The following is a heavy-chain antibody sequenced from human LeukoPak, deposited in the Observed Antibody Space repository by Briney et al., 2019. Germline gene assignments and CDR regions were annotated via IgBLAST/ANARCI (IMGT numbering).Heavy chain of an antibody. CDR1: GASISSSY. D-gene: IGHD3-10*01. V-gene: IGHV4-4*09. CDR3: ARLQSYGSGRSYYMDV. CDR2: IYTSGNT. J-gene: IGHJ6*03. Sequence: SETLSLTCTVSGASISSSYWSWIRQPPGEGLEWIGYIYTSGNTNYNPSLQSRVTMSVDTSKNQFSLNLTSVTATDTAVYYCARLQSYGSGRSYYMDVWANGATVTVSS.